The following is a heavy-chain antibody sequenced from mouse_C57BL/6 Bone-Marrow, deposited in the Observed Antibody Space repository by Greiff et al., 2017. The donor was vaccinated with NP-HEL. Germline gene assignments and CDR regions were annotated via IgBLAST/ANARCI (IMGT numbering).Heavy chain of an antibody. V-gene: IGHV6-6*01. J-gene: IGHJ4*01. CDR3: TRRGVTTFPGMDY. D-gene: IGHD2-2*01. Sequence: EVHLVESGGGLVQPGGSMKLSCAASGFTFSDAWMDWVRQSPEKGLEWVAEIRNKANNHATYYAESVKGRFTISRDDSKSSVYLQMNSLRAEDTGIYYCTRRGVTTFPGMDYWGQGTSVTVSS. CDR2: IRNKANNHAT. CDR1: GFTFSDAW.